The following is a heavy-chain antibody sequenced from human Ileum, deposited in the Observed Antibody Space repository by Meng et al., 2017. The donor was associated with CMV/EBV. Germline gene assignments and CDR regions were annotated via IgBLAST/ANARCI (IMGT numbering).Heavy chain of an antibody. J-gene: IGHJ5*01. CDR1: GFTFSSYA. CDR2: IYSGGSGT. Sequence: GESLKISCAASGFTFSSYAMHWVRQAPGKGLEWVSLIYSGGSGTYYADSVKGRFTISRDNSKNTLYLEMNGLRAEDTAVYYCVKDGSGWYPNWFDPWGQGTQVTVSS. V-gene: IGHV3-23*03. CDR3: VKDGSGWYPNWFDP. D-gene: IGHD6-19*01.